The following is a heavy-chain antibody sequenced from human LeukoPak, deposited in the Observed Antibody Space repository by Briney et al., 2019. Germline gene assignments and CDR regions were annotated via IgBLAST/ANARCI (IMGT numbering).Heavy chain of an antibody. D-gene: IGHD6-13*01. Sequence: SETLSLTCTVPGGSISTYYWSWIRQPPGKGLDWTGYLYYNGRTNYNPSLKTRVTLSLDTSKNQFSLKLSSVTAADTAVYYCARGKKIAAAGRRHYYYYMDVWGKGTTVTVSS. V-gene: IGHV4-59*01. CDR3: ARGKKIAAAGRRHYYYYMDV. CDR2: LYYNGRT. J-gene: IGHJ6*03. CDR1: GGSISTYY.